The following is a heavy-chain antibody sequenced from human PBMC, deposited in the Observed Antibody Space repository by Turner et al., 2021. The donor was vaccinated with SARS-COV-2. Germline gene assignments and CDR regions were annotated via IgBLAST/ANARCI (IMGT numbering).Heavy chain of an antibody. CDR2: IYSGGST. V-gene: IGHV3-53*01. D-gene: IGHD3-10*01. Sequence: EVRLVEPGGGLTQPGGSLSLPCAPSGFPVSTNYLGWVRRAPGKGLEWVSVIYSGGSTYYAGAVQGRFPISRDNSKNTLYLQMNSLGAEETAVYYCARGPHPRGFDYWGQGSLVTVSS. J-gene: IGHJ4*02. CDR3: ARGPHPRGFDY. CDR1: GFPVSTNY.